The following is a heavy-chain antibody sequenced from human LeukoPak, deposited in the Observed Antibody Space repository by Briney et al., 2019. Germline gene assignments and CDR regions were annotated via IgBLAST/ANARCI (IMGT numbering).Heavy chain of an antibody. CDR1: GGSISNYY. CDR2: IYYSGST. CDR3: AREPLITFGGVIVP. J-gene: IGHJ5*02. V-gene: IGHV4-59*12. D-gene: IGHD3-16*02. Sequence: SETLSLTCTVSGGSISNYYWSWIRQPPGKGLEWIGYIYYSGSTYYNPSLKSRVTISVDTSKNQFSLKLSSVTAADTAVYYCAREPLITFGGVIVPWGQGTLVTVSS.